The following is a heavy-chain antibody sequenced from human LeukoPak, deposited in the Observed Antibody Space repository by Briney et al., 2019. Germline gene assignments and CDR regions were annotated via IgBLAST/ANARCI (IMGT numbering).Heavy chain of an antibody. D-gene: IGHD5-24*01. V-gene: IGHV4-39*07. CDR3: ATTSVEMATMVFDY. CDR1: GGSISSSSYY. J-gene: IGHJ4*02. Sequence: SETLSLTCTVSGGSISSSSYYWGWIRQPPGEGLEWIGSIYYSGSTYYNPSLKSRVTISVDTSKNQFSLKLSSVTAADTAVYYCATTSVEMATMVFDYWGQGTLVTVSS. CDR2: IYYSGST.